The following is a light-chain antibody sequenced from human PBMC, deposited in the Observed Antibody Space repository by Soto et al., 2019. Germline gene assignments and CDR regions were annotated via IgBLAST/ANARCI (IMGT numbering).Light chain of an antibody. V-gene: IGLV2-14*01. CDR3: ISYTSSDTYV. CDR2: DVT. J-gene: IGLJ1*01. CDR1: STDVGGYNY. Sequence: QSALTQPASVSGSPGQSITISCTGTSTDVGGYNYVSWYQQHPGKAPKLMIYDVTSRPSGVSNRFAGSKSGNTACLIISGLQADDEADYYCISYTSSDTYVFGTGTKLTVL.